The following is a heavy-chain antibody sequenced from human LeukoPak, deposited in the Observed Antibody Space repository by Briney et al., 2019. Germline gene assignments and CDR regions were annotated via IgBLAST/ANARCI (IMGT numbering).Heavy chain of an antibody. V-gene: IGHV4-4*02. CDR1: DEVITSNNW. J-gene: IGHJ5*02. Sequence: ASGTLSLTCTVSDEVITSNNWWSWVRQSPGKGLEWIGEIFHSGTTRYKASLESRVTMLLDKSKNQFSLRLNSVTAADTAVCFCARLRLSGGSFSVGWFDPWGQGIQVTVSS. CDR2: IFHSGTT. D-gene: IGHD1-26*01. CDR3: ARLRLSGGSFSVGWFDP.